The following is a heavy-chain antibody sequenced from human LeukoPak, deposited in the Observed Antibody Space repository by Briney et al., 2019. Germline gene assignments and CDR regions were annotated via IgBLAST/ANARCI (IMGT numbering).Heavy chain of an antibody. Sequence: QSGGSLRLSCAASGFSFISYGMHWVRQAPGKGPEWVGVISDDGRNKKYADSVKGRFTISRDNSKDTLYLQMNSLRDEDTAVYYCAKRPSDYGDYVTYFDYWGQGTLVTVSS. CDR2: ISDDGRNK. D-gene: IGHD4-17*01. CDR3: AKRPSDYGDYVTYFDY. CDR1: GFSFISYG. V-gene: IGHV3-30*18. J-gene: IGHJ4*02.